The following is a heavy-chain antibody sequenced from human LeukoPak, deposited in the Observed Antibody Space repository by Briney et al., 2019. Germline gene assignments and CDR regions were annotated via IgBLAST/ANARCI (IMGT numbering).Heavy chain of an antibody. CDR1: NGSISSGDYY. CDR3: AKGGFYFDY. J-gene: IGHJ4*02. D-gene: IGHD1-26*01. V-gene: IGHV4-30-4*01. CDR2: IFYSGST. Sequence: PQTLSLTCTVSNGSISSGDYYWSWIRQPPGKGLEWIGYIFYSGSTYYNPSLKSRVTISVDTSKNQFSLKLNSVTAADTAVYYCAKGGFYFDYWGQGTLVTVSS.